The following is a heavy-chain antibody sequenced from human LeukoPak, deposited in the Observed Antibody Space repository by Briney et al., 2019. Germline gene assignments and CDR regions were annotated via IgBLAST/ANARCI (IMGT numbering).Heavy chain of an antibody. CDR1: GVSVIPYY. CDR3: ATSGSSFDYYHYIDV. CDR2: MYTSGDT. V-gene: IGHV4-4*07. D-gene: IGHD3-10*01. J-gene: IGHJ6*03. Sequence: SETLSLTCTVSGVSVIPYYWSWIRQPAGEGPEWIGRMYTSGDTAYNPSLKSRVTMSIDTFKNQFSLKLSSVTAADTAVYYCATSGSSFDYYHYIDVWGKGTTVTVSS.